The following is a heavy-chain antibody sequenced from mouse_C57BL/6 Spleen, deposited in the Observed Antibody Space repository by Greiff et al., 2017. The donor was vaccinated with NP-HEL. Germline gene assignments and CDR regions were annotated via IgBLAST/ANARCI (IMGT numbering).Heavy chain of an antibody. D-gene: IGHD2-4*01. CDR1: GYTFTSYT. CDR2: INPSSGYT. V-gene: IGHV1-4*01. CDR3: ARLGDYAYLDY. J-gene: IGHJ2*01. Sequence: VQLQQSGAELARPGASVKMSCKASGYTFTSYTMHWVKQRPGQGLEWIGYINPSSGYTKYNQKFKDKATLTADKSSSTAYMQLSSLTSEDSAVYYCARLGDYAYLDYWGQGTTLTVSS.